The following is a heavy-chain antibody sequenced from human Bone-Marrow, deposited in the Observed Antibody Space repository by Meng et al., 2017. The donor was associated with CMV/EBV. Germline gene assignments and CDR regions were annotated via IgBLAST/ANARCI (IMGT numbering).Heavy chain of an antibody. D-gene: IGHD3-16*01. CDR3: AGSRPGGGACDY. Sequence: HESGPGRVTRFESLSLTCSFSGASIENCNWNWVRHPSGRGRECVGLIQVIWHTVYNPSLKGRVTVSLDASKGQIFLTFKSVTAAETATYYCAGSRPGGGACDYWGQGILVTVSS. J-gene: IGHJ4*02. CDR1: GASIENCN. CDR2: IQVIWHT. V-gene: IGHV4-4*07.